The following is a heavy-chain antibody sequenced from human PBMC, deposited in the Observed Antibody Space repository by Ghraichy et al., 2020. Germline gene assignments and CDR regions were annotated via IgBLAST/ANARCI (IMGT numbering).Heavy chain of an antibody. CDR1: GFTFSDYY. Sequence: GGSLRLSCAASGFTFSDYYMSWIRQAPGKGLEWVSYISGSVSTIYYADSVKGRFTISRDNAKDSLYLHMNSLRVDDTAVYYCARSGGSYPWNWFDFWGQGTPVTVSS. J-gene: IGHJ5*01. CDR3: ARSGGSYPWNWFDF. V-gene: IGHV3-11*01. D-gene: IGHD1-26*01. CDR2: ISGSVSTI.